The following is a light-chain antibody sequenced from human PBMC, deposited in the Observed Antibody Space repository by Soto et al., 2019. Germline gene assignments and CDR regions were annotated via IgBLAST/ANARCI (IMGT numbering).Light chain of an antibody. V-gene: IGLV2-14*01. J-gene: IGLJ1*01. CDR3: SSYASSRTRV. CDR2: DVS. CDR1: SSDVGGYNY. Sequence: QSALTQPASVSGSPGQSITISCTGTSSDVGGYNYVSWYQQHPGKAPKLMIFDVSERPSGVSNRFSGSKSGNTASLTISGLHAEDEADYYCSSYASSRTRVFGTGTKLTVL.